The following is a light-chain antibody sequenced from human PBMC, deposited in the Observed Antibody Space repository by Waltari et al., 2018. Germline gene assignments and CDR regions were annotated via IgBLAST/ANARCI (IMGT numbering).Light chain of an antibody. CDR2: DAS. CDR3: QQRSDWLT. CDR1: QSVRTF. V-gene: IGKV3-11*01. J-gene: IGKJ4*01. Sequence: EVVLTQSPAILSLSPGERATLSCRASQSVRTFVAWYQQKPGQAPRLLISDASNRATGIPARFSGSGSGTDFTLTISSLEPEDFAVYYCQQRSDWLTFGGGTRVEIK.